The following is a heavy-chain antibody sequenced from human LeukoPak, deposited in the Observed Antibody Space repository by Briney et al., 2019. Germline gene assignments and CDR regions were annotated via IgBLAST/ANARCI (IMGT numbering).Heavy chain of an antibody. V-gene: IGHV1-2*06. CDR2: IKPYSGDT. CDR3: ARDQGSLTRSWYTGY. CDR1: GYTFTGYH. J-gene: IGHJ4*02. D-gene: IGHD6-13*01. Sequence: GASVKVSCKASGYTFTGYHIHWVRQAPGEGLEWTGRIKPYSGDTNFAQKFQGRVTMTRDTSITTAYMDLSGLTPDATAVYFCARDQGSLTRSWYTGYWGQGTQVTVSS.